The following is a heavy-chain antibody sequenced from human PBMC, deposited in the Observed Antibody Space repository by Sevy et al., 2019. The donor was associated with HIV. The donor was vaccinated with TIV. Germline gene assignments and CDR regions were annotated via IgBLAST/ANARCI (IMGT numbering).Heavy chain of an antibody. Sequence: ASVKVSCKASGGTFSSYGISWVRQAPGQGLEWMGGIIPILGTVNYAQKFQGRVTITADESTKTAYMELSSLGSEDKAGYYCARGGGNGWYYFDYWGQETLVTVSS. J-gene: IGHJ4*02. CDR2: IIPILGTV. CDR3: ARGGGNGWYYFDY. D-gene: IGHD6-19*01. V-gene: IGHV1-69*13. CDR1: GGTFSSYG.